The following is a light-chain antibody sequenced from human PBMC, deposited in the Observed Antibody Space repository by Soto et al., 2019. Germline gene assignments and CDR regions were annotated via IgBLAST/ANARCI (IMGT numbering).Light chain of an antibody. J-gene: IGKJ1*01. CDR1: QSISSS. Sequence: EIVMTQSPATLSVSPGARATLSCRASQSISSSLAWYQQKPGQAPRLLIFDASSRATGFPARFSGSGSGTDFTLTIGSLEPEDFAVYYCQQRSEWPRTFGQGTKV. CDR2: DAS. V-gene: IGKV3-11*01. CDR3: QQRSEWPRT.